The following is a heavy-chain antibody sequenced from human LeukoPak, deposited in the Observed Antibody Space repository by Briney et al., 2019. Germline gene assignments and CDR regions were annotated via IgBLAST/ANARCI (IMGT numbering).Heavy chain of an antibody. D-gene: IGHD6-13*01. V-gene: IGHV3-23*01. CDR2: ISGSGGST. CDR3: AKDRDIAAAGALGY. Sequence: AGGSLRLSCAASGFTFSDYAMSWVRQAPGKGLEWVSAISGSGGSTYCADSVKGRFTISRDNSKNTLYLQMNSLRAEDTAVYSCAKDRDIAAAGALGYWGQGTLVTVSS. J-gene: IGHJ4*02. CDR1: GFTFSDYA.